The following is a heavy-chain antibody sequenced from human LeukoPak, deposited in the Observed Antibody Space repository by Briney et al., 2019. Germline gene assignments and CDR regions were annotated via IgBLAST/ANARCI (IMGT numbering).Heavy chain of an antibody. J-gene: IGHJ5*02. CDR3: ARGPAYYYDSSGYYLDH. V-gene: IGHV3-21*01. Sequence: GGSLRLSCAASGFTFSSYSMNWVRQAPGKGLEWVSSISSSSSYIYYADSVKGRFTISRDNAKNSLYLQMDSLRAEDTAVYYCARGPAYYYDSSGYYLDHWGQGTLVTVSS. CDR1: GFTFSSYS. D-gene: IGHD3-22*01. CDR2: ISSSSSYI.